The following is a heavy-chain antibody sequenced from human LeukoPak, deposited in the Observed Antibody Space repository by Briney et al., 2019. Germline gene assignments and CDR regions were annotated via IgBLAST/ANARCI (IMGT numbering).Heavy chain of an antibody. V-gene: IGHV1-18*01. D-gene: IGHD2-15*01. J-gene: IGHJ6*02. Sequence: GASVKVSCKASGYTFTSYGISWVRQAPGQGLEWMGWISAYNGNTNCAQKLQGRVTMTTDSSTSTAYMELRSLRSDDTAVYYCARGGYCSGGSCYYGMDVWGQGTTVTVSS. CDR3: ARGGYCSGGSCYYGMDV. CDR2: ISAYNGNT. CDR1: GYTFTSYG.